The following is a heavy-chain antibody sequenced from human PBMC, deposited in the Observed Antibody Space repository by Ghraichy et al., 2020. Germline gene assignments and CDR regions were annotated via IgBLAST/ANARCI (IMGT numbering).Heavy chain of an antibody. CDR1: GFTFSSYG. CDR2: ISYDGSNK. V-gene: IGHV3-30*18. D-gene: IGHD5-18*01. J-gene: IGHJ4*02. Sequence: GGSLRLSCAASGFTFSSYGMHWVRQAPGKGLEWVAVISYDGSNKYYADSVKGRFTISRDNSKNTLYLQMNSLRAEDTAVYYCAKDGPNTAMGGYFDYWGQGTLVTVSS. CDR3: AKDGPNTAMGGYFDY.